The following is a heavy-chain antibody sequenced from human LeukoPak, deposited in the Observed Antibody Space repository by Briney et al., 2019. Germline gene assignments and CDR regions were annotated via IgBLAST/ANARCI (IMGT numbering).Heavy chain of an antibody. Sequence: SETLSLTCTVSGYSISSGYYWGWIRQPPGKGLEWIGNIHQSGSTYYNPSVKSRVSISMDTSKNQFSLKLNSVTAADTAVYYCARDSDHTSVLFEGFDYWGQGTLVTVSS. J-gene: IGHJ4*02. D-gene: IGHD4/OR15-4a*01. CDR1: GYSISSGYY. V-gene: IGHV4-38-2*02. CDR3: ARDSDHTSVLFEGFDY. CDR2: IHQSGST.